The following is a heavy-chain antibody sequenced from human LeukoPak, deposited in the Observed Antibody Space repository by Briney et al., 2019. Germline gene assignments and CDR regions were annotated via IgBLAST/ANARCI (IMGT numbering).Heavy chain of an antibody. J-gene: IGHJ6*02. CDR1: GGSISSGDYY. Sequence: SQTLSLTCTVSGGSISSGDYYWSWIRQPPGKGLEWIGYIYYSGSTYYNPSLKSRVTISVDTSKNQFSLKLSSVTAADTAVYYCARGLSSSWYLNYYYGMDVRGQGTTVTVSS. CDR3: ARGLSSSWYLNYYYGMDV. V-gene: IGHV4-30-4*01. D-gene: IGHD6-13*01. CDR2: IYYSGST.